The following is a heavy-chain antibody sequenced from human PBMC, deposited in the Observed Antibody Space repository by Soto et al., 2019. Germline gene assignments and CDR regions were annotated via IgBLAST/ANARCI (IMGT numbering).Heavy chain of an antibody. Sequence: GASVKVSCKASGYTFTSYGISWVRQAPGQGLERMGWISAYNGNTNYAQKLQGRVTMTTDTSTSTAYMELRSLRSDDTAVYYCARVVYFSSTSCYDSAYYYYYGMDVWGQGTTVTVSS. D-gene: IGHD2-2*01. V-gene: IGHV1-18*01. CDR1: GYTFTSYG. CDR2: ISAYNGNT. J-gene: IGHJ6*02. CDR3: ARVVYFSSTSCYDSAYYYYYGMDV.